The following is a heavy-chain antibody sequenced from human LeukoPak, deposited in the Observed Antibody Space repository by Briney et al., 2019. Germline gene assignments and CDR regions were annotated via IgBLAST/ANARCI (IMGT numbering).Heavy chain of an antibody. J-gene: IGHJ6*03. CDR3: ARQRGYCSGGSCPTHYYYYMDV. CDR1: GYSFTSYW. V-gene: IGHV5-51*01. CDR2: IYPGDSDT. Sequence: GESLQISCKGSGYSFTSYWIGWVRQMPGKGLEWMGIIYPGDSDTRYSPSFQGQVTISADKSISTAYLQWSSLKASDTAMYYCARQRGYCSGGSCPTHYYYYMDVWGKGTTVTISS. D-gene: IGHD2-15*01.